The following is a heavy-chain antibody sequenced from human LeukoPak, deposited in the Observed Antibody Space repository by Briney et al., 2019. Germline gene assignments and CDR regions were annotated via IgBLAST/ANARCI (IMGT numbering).Heavy chain of an antibody. CDR1: GFTFSSYG. CDR3: AREEQLVLFDY. Sequence: PGGSLRLSCAASGFTFSSYGMSWVRQAPGKGLEWVANIKQDGSEKYYVDSVKGRFTISRDNAKNSLYLQMNSLRAEDTAVYYSAREEQLVLFDYWGQGTLVTVSS. CDR2: IKQDGSEK. D-gene: IGHD6-6*01. J-gene: IGHJ4*02. V-gene: IGHV3-7*01.